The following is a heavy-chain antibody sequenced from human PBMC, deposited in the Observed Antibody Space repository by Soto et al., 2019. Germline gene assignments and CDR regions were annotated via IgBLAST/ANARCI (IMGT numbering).Heavy chain of an antibody. V-gene: IGHV5-51*01. CDR1: GYSFTRFW. D-gene: IGHD2-2*01. J-gene: IGHJ5*02. Sequence: GESLKISCKGSGYSFTRFWIGWVRQMPGKGLEWMGIIYPGDSDTRYSPSFQGQVTISGDKSISTAYLQWSSLKASDTAMYYCVRREAYCSSTSCYSIWFDPWGQGTLVTVSS. CDR3: VRREAYCSSTSCYSIWFDP. CDR2: IYPGDSDT.